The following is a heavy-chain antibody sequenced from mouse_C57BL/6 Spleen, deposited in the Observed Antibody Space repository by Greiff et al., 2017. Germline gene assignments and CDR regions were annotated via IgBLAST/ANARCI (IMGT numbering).Heavy chain of an antibody. Sequence: DVKLVESEGGLVQPGSSMKLSCTASGFSFSDYYMAWVRQVPEKGLEWVANINYDGSSTYYLDSLKSRFIISRDNAKNILYLQMSSLKSEDTATYYCARDLGRGYAMDYWGQGTSVTVSS. V-gene: IGHV5-16*01. CDR1: GFSFSDYY. CDR2: INYDGSST. J-gene: IGHJ4*01. D-gene: IGHD4-1*01. CDR3: ARDLGRGYAMDY.